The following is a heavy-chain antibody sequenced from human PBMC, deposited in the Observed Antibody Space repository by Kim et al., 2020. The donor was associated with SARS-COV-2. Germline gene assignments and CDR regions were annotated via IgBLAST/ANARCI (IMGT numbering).Heavy chain of an antibody. J-gene: IGHJ5*02. V-gene: IGHV4-31*02. Sequence: RVTISVDTSKNQFSLKLSSVTAADTAVYYCARDYCSSTSCYLAGGFWFDPWGQGTLVTVSS. D-gene: IGHD2-2*01. CDR3: ARDYCSSTSCYLAGGFWFDP.